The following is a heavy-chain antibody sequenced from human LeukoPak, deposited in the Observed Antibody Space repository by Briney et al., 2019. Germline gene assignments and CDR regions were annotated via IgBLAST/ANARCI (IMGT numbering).Heavy chain of an antibody. D-gene: IGHD3-10*01. CDR3: ARGPMVRGVIFPRINWFDR. J-gene: IGHJ5*02. Sequence: PSETLSLTCAVYGGSFSGYYWSWIRQPPGKGPEWIGEINHSGSTNYNPSLQSRVTISVDTSKNQFSLQLSSVTAADTAVYYCARGPMVRGVIFPRINWFDRWGQATLVSVSS. V-gene: IGHV4-34*01. CDR2: INHSGST. CDR1: GGSFSGYY.